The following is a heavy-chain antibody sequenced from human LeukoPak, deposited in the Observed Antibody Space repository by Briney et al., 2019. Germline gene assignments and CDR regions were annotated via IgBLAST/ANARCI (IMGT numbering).Heavy chain of an antibody. V-gene: IGHV4-4*09. Sequence: SETLPLTCTVSGGSISGYYWSWIRQPPGEGLEWIGYISASGTTNYNPSLKSRVTMSVDTSKNQFSLKLSSVTAADTAVYYCARLPNDAFDIWGQGTMVTVSS. CDR1: GGSISGYY. CDR2: ISASGTT. J-gene: IGHJ3*02. CDR3: ARLPNDAFDI.